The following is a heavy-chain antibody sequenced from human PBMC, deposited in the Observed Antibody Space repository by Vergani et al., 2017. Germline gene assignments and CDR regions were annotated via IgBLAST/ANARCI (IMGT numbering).Heavy chain of an antibody. CDR2: IIPILGRA. V-gene: IGHV1-69*09. Sequence: VQLVQSGAEVKKPGESLKISCKGSGYTFTSYGISWVRQAPGQGLEWMGRIIPILGRANYAQKFQGRVTITADKSTSTAYMELSSLRSEDTAVYYCARAAAGGHSDYWGQGTLVTVSS. CDR1: GYTFTSYG. CDR3: ARAAAGGHSDY. J-gene: IGHJ4*02. D-gene: IGHD2-21*01.